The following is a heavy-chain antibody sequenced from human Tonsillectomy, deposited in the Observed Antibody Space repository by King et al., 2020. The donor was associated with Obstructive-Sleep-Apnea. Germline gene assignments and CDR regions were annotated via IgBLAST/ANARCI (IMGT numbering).Heavy chain of an antibody. Sequence: QLQESGPGLVKPSETLSLTCTVSGGSISSSNYYWSWIRQPPGKGLEWIGSIYYSGSTYYSPPLKSRVTISLDTSKNQFSLKLSSVTAADTAVYYCAREGRWLQFRGDDYWGQGTLVTVSS. CDR3: AREGRWLQFRGDDY. V-gene: IGHV4-39*07. J-gene: IGHJ4*02. CDR2: IYYSGST. D-gene: IGHD5-24*01. CDR1: GGSISSSNYY.